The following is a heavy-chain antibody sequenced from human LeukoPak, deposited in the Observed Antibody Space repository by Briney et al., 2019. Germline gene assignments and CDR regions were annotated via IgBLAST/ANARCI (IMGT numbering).Heavy chain of an antibody. Sequence: GGSLRLSCAAPGFTFSSYAMNWVRQAPGQTLEWVAYITRTSSATYYTDSVKGRFTISRDNAANSLSLQMHSLRAEDTAVYYCARDYGGLFDIWGQGTMVTVSS. D-gene: IGHD4-23*01. CDR2: ITRTSSAT. J-gene: IGHJ3*02. CDR3: ARDYGGLFDI. V-gene: IGHV3-48*01. CDR1: GFTFSSYA.